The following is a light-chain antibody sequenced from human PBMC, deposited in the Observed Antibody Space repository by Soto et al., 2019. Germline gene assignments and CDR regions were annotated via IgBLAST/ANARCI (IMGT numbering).Light chain of an antibody. CDR1: QSVSSS. Sequence: EIVMTQSPATLSVSPGERVTPSCRASQSVSSSLAWYQQKPGQAPRLLIYGASTRAIGIPGRFSGSGSETEFTLTISSLQSEDFAVYYCQQYNNWWTFGQGTKVETK. CDR2: GAS. CDR3: QQYNNWWT. V-gene: IGKV3-15*01. J-gene: IGKJ1*01.